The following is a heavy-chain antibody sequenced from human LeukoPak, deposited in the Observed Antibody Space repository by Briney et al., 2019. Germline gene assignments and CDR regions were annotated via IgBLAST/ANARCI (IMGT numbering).Heavy chain of an antibody. CDR3: ARDQYSGNYHSN. CDR2: INTDGSST. J-gene: IGHJ4*02. D-gene: IGHD1-26*01. CDR1: GFTFSSYW. Sequence: GGCLRLSCAASGFTFSSYWMHWVRQPPGKGLVWVSRINTDGSSTTYADSVKGRFTISRDNAQNTLYLQMHSLRAEDTAVYYCARDQYSGNYHSNWGQGTLVSVSS. V-gene: IGHV3-74*03.